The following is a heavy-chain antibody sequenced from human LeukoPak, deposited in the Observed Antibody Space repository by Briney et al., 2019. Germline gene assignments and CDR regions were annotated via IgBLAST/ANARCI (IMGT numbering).Heavy chain of an antibody. Sequence: SETLSLTCSVSGASISSHYWSWIRQPPGKGLEWIGYIHYSGSTNCNPSLKSRVTISLDTSKNQFSLKLTSVTAADTAVYYCARDGYRSSWVDWGQGTLVTVSS. D-gene: IGHD6-13*01. CDR3: ARDGYRSSWVD. V-gene: IGHV4-59*11. CDR2: IHYSGST. CDR1: GASISSHY. J-gene: IGHJ4*02.